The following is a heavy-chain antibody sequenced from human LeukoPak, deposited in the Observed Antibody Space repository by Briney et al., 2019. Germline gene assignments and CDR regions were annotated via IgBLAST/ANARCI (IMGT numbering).Heavy chain of an antibody. CDR1: GYSISSGYY. CDR2: IYHSGRT. J-gene: IGHJ4*02. CDR3: ARDRISSSLYYFDY. D-gene: IGHD6-13*01. V-gene: IGHV4-38-2*02. Sequence: SETLSLTCAVSGYSISSGYYWDWIRQPPGKGLEWIGNIYHSGRTYYNPSLKSRVTISVDTSKNQFYLKLSSVTAADTAVYYCARDRISSSLYYFDYWGQGTLVTVSS.